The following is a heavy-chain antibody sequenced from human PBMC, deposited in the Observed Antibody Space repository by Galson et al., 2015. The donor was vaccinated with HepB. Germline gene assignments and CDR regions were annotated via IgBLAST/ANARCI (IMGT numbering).Heavy chain of an antibody. CDR2: ISYDGSNK. J-gene: IGHJ6*02. CDR1: GFTFSSYG. Sequence: SLRLSCAASGFTFSSYGMHWVRQAPGKGLEWVAVISYDGSNKYYADSVKGRFTISRDNSKNTLYLQMNSLRAEDTAVYYCAKEIPSGYQLLLYYYYYYGMDVWGQGTTVTVSS. D-gene: IGHD2-2*01. V-gene: IGHV3-30*18. CDR3: AKEIPSGYQLLLYYYYYYGMDV.